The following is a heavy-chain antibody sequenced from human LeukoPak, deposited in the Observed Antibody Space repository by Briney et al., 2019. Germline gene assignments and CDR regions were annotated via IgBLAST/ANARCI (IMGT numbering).Heavy chain of an antibody. D-gene: IGHD6-19*01. J-gene: IGHJ6*02. Sequence: GGSLRLSCAASGFTFDDYAMHWVRQAPGKGLEWVSLISWDGGSTYYADSVKGRFTISRDNSKNSLYLQMNSLRAEDTALYYCAKDVAEYSSGWSTYYYYYGMDVWGQGTTVTVSS. CDR3: AKDVAEYSSGWSTYYYYYGMDV. V-gene: IGHV3-43D*03. CDR2: ISWDGGST. CDR1: GFTFDDYA.